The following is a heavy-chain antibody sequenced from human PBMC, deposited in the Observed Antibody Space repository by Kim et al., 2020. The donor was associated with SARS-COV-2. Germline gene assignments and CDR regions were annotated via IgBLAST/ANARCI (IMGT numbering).Heavy chain of an antibody. V-gene: IGHV3-53*01. J-gene: IGHJ4*02. CDR1: GFAVGDNY. CDR3: VRDAGTWQELMGY. D-gene: IGHD1-26*01. CDR2: IYSGGNT. Sequence: GGSLRLSCAASGFAVGDNYVSWVRQAPGKGLEWVSLIYSGGNTHYADSVKGRFTISRDSSKNTLYLQMNSLRAEDTAVYYCVRDAGTWQELMGYWGQGTLVTVAS.